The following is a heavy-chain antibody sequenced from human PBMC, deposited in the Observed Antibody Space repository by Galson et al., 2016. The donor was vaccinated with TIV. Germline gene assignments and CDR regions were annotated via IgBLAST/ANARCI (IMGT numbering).Heavy chain of an antibody. V-gene: IGHV3-48*04. CDR1: GFTFNTYS. D-gene: IGHD4-17*01. Sequence: SLRLSCAASGFTFNTYSMDWVRQAPGKGLEWISHISATGRTIYHADSVKGRFTISRDNAKNSLYLQMSSLRAEDTAVYYCARLNYGDYGSFEFWGQGTLVTVSS. J-gene: IGHJ4*02. CDR3: ARLNYGDYGSFEF. CDR2: ISATGRTI.